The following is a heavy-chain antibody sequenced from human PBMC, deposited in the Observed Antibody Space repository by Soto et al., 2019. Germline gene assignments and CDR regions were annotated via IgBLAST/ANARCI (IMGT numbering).Heavy chain of an antibody. CDR1: GYTFTGYY. J-gene: IGHJ6*02. CDR3: AREAYYDSSGYGDYYYYGMDV. V-gene: IGHV1-2*04. CDR2: INPNSGGT. Sequence: ASVKVSCKASGYTFTGYYMHWVRQAPGQGLEWMGWINPNSGGTNYAQKFQGWVTMTRDTSISTAYMELSRLRSDDTAVYYCAREAYYDSSGYGDYYYYGMDVWGQGTTVTVSS. D-gene: IGHD3-22*01.